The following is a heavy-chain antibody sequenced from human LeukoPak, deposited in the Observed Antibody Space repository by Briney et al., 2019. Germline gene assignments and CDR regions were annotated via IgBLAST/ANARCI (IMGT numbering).Heavy chain of an antibody. D-gene: IGHD3-22*01. V-gene: IGHV4-34*01. J-gene: IGHJ4*02. CDR3: AGRYSGYDSPESYYDSSGYQIPFDY. CDR1: GGSFSGYY. CDR2: INHSGST. Sequence: SSETLPLTCAVYGGSFSGYYWSWIRQPPGKGLEWIGEINHSGSTNYNPSLKSRVTISVDTSKNQFSLKLSSVTAADTAVYYCAGRYSGYDSPESYYDSSGYQIPFDYWGQGTLVTVSS.